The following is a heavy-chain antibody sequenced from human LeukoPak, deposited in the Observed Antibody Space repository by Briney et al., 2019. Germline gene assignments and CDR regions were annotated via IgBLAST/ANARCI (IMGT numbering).Heavy chain of an antibody. CDR2: ISYDGSNK. CDR3: AKGSSGWEVDY. D-gene: IGHD6-19*01. Sequence: WGSLRLSCAASGFTFSSYGMHWVRQAPGKGLEGVAVISYDGSNKYYADSVKGRFTISRDNPKNTLYLQMNSLRAEDTAVYYCAKGSSGWEVDYWGQGTLVTVSS. CDR1: GFTFSSYG. V-gene: IGHV3-30*18. J-gene: IGHJ4*02.